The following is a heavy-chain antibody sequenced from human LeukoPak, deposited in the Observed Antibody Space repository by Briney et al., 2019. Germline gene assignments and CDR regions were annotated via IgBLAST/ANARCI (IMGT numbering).Heavy chain of an antibody. J-gene: IGHJ4*02. V-gene: IGHV3-74*01. D-gene: IGHD3-9*01. CDR3: VRDLYDILTGYSGVFDY. CDR2: INSDGSST. Sequence: PGGSLRLSCAASGFTFSSYWMHWVRQAPGKGLVWVSRINSDGSSTSYADSVKGRFTISRDNAKNTLYLQMNSLRAEDTAVYYCVRDLYDILTGYSGVFDYWGQGTLVTVSS. CDR1: GFTFSSYW.